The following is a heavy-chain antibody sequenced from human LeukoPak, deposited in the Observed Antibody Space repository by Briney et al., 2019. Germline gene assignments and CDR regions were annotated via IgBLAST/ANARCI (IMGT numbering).Heavy chain of an antibody. J-gene: IGHJ4*02. CDR1: GGSISSYY. V-gene: IGHV4-59*01. Sequence: SETLSLTCTVSGGSISSYYRTWIRQPPGKGLEWIGYIYYSGGTNYNPSLKSRVTISVDTSKNQFSLKLSSVTAADTAVYYCARVEYSSSAPLFDYWGQGTLVTVSS. CDR2: IYYSGGT. CDR3: ARVEYSSSAPLFDY. D-gene: IGHD6-6*01.